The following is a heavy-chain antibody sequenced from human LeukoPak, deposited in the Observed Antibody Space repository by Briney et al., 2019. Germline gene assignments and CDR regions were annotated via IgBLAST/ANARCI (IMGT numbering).Heavy chain of an antibody. V-gene: IGHV1-46*01. CDR3: ARGGRGEGTGTTRVAFDI. J-gene: IGHJ3*02. D-gene: IGHD1-1*01. Sequence: ASVKVSCKAAGYTFTSYYMHWVRQAPGPGLEWMGTINPSGGSTSYAQKFQGRATMTWDTSTSTVYMELSSLRSEDTAVYYCARGGRGEGTGTTRVAFDIWGQGTMVTVSS. CDR2: INPSGGST. CDR1: GYTFTSYY.